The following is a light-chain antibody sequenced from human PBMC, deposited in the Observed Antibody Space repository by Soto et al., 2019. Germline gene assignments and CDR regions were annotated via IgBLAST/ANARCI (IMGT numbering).Light chain of an antibody. CDR1: RSDIGAYNF. J-gene: IGLJ2*01. CDR3: TSWTTSTTMI. CDR2: DVN. Sequence: QSVLTQPASVSGSPGQSITISCTGTRSDIGAYNFVSWYQQHPGEVPKLMLYDVNVRPSGVSNRFSGSKSGNTASLTISGLQAEDEADYYCTSWTTSTTMIFGGGTQLPS. V-gene: IGLV2-14*03.